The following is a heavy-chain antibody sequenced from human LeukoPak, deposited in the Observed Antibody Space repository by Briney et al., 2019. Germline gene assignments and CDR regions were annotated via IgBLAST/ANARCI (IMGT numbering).Heavy chain of an antibody. CDR3: ARGGGSDDFWSGYLLPRYYYYGMDV. CDR2: INPNSGGT. CDR1: GYTFTGYY. Sequence: ASVKVSCKASGYTFTGYYMHWVRQAPGQGLEWMGWINPNSGGTNYAQKFQGRVTMTRDTSISTAYMELSRLRSDDTAVYYCARGGGSDDFWSGYLLPRYYYYGMDVWGQGTTVTVSS. J-gene: IGHJ6*02. D-gene: IGHD3-3*01. V-gene: IGHV1-2*02.